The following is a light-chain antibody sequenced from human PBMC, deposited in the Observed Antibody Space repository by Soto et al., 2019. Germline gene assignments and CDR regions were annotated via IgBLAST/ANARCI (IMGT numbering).Light chain of an antibody. V-gene: IGKV3-15*01. CDR1: QSVSSN. CDR3: QQYNNWPLT. J-gene: IGKJ4*01. Sequence: EIVMTQSPATLSVSPGERATLSCRASQSVSSNLAWYQQKPGQAPRLLIYGASTRATGIQARFSGSGSGTEFTLTLSSLQSEDFAVYYCQQYNNWPLTFGGGTKVEI. CDR2: GAS.